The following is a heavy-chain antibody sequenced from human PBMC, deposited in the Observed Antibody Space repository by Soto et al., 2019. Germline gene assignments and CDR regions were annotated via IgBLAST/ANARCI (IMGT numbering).Heavy chain of an antibody. D-gene: IGHD2-21*02. CDR1: GDTFSDYY. CDR3: ARGGHVVVVTATLDY. J-gene: IGHJ4*02. V-gene: IGHV1-46*01. Sequence: QVQLMQSAAEVKKPGASVKVSCKASGDTFSDYYIHWVRQAPGQGLEWVGTVNPSGGHTTYSQHFLGRVTTTRDTSTRTLHMEQSSLTSEDTAVYYCARGGHVVVVTATLDYGGQGTLVTVSS. CDR2: VNPSGGHT.